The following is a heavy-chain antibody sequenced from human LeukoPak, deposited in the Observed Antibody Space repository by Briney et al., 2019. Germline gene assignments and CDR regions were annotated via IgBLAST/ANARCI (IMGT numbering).Heavy chain of an antibody. CDR3: ARALYYDFWSGYNNWFDP. D-gene: IGHD3-3*01. J-gene: IGHJ5*02. CDR1: GGSISTYY. Sequence: SETLSLTCSVSGGSISTYYGSWIRLSAGKGLEWIGRIHPSGSANYNPSLKSRVTMSIDTSKNQFSLKLSSVTAADTAVYYCARALYYDFWSGYNNWFDPWGQGTLVTVSS. CDR2: IHPSGSA. V-gene: IGHV4-4*07.